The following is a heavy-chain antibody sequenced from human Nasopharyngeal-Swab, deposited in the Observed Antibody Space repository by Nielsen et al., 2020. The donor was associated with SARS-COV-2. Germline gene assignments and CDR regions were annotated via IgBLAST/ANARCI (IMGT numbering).Heavy chain of an antibody. Sequence: GESLKISCKGSGYSFSSYWIGCVRQIPGKGLEWMGIMYPRDSDTRYSPSFQGQVTISADKSISTAYLQWSSLKASDTAMYYCATAYNGNYYWDYWGQRTLVTVSS. CDR1: GYSFSSYW. J-gene: IGHJ4*02. CDR2: MYPRDSDT. V-gene: IGHV5-51*01. D-gene: IGHD1-7*01. CDR3: ATAYNGNYYWDY.